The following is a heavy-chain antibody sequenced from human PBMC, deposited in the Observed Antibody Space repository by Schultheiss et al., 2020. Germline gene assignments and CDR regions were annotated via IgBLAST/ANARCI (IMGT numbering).Heavy chain of an antibody. D-gene: IGHD3-10*01. CDR2: IYYSGST. V-gene: IGHV4-39*07. J-gene: IGHJ6*02. Sequence: SETLSLTCTVSGGSISSGGYYWGWIRQPPGKGLEWIGSIYYSGSTYYNPSLKSRVTISVDTSKNQFSLKLSSVTAADTAVYYCVRDHYGSGSSQYYDYYYGMDVWGQGTTVTVSS. CDR3: VRDHYGSGSSQYYDYYYGMDV. CDR1: GGSISSGGYY.